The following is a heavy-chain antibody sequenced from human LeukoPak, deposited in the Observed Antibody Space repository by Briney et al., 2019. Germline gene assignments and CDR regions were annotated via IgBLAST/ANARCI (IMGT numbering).Heavy chain of an antibody. V-gene: IGHV3-49*03. D-gene: IGHD2-15*01. Sequence: RSLRLSCTASGFTFGDYAMSWFRQAPGKGLDWVGFIRSKAYGGTTEYAASVKGRFTISRDDSKSIAYLQMNSLKTEDTAVYYCTRVEDIVVVVAATFDYWGQRTPVTVSS. J-gene: IGHJ4*02. CDR1: GFTFGDYA. CDR3: TRVEDIVVVVAATFDY. CDR2: IRSKAYGGTT.